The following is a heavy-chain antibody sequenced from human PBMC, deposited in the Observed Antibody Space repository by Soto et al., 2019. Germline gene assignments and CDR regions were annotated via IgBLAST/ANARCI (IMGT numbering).Heavy chain of an antibody. V-gene: IGHV4-30-4*01. CDR1: GGSISSGDYY. CDR2: IYYSGST. D-gene: IGHD4-17*01. J-gene: IGHJ4*02. CDR3: ARMTTVYLFDY. Sequence: SETLSLTCTVSGGSISSGDYYWSWIRQPPGKGLEWIGYIYYSGSTYYNPSLKSRVTISVDTSKNQFSLKLSSVTAADTAVYYCARMTTVYLFDYWGQGTLVTVSS.